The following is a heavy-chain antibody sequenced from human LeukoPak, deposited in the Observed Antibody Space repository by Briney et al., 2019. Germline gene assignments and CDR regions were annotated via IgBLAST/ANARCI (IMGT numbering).Heavy chain of an antibody. V-gene: IGHV1-69*13. CDR3: ATRDTAMPKPYYYYMDD. D-gene: IGHD5-18*01. CDR1: GGTFSSYA. CDR2: IIPVFGPA. J-gene: IGHJ6*03. Sequence: GASVKVSCKASGGTFSSYAISWVRQAPGQGLEWMGWIIPVFGPANYAQKFQGRVTITADESTSTAYMELSSLRSEDTAVYYCATRDTAMPKPYYYYMDDWGKGTTVTISS.